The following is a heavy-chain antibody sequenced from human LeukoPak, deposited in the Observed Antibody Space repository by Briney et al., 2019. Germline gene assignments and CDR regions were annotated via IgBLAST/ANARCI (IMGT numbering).Heavy chain of an antibody. Sequence: GGSLRLSCAASGFTFDDYGMSWVRQAPGKGLEWVSGINWNGGSTGYADSVKGRFTISRDNAKNSLYLQMNSLRAEDTALYYCARTTVVYYYGSGSYYYGMGVWGQGTTVTVSS. CDR3: ARTTVVYYYGSGSYYYGMGV. J-gene: IGHJ6*02. CDR2: INWNGGST. V-gene: IGHV3-20*04. D-gene: IGHD3-10*01. CDR1: GFTFDDYG.